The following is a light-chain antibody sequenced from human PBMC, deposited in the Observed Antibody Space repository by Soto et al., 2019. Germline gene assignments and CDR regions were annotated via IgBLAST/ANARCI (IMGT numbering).Light chain of an antibody. CDR1: QSVSSY. Sequence: EIVLTQSPATLSLSPGERATLSCRASQSVSSYLAWYQQKPGQAPRLLIYNASSSATGIPARFSGSGSGTDFTLTISSLESEDFSVYYCQRRGYTFGQGTKLEIK. V-gene: IGKV3-11*01. J-gene: IGKJ2*01. CDR2: NAS. CDR3: QRRGYT.